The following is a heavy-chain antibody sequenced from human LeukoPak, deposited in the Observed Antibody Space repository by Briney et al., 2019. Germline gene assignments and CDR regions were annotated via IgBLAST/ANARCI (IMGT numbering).Heavy chain of an antibody. CDR3: ARQGNGDTNFDY. CDR1: GYSFTSYW. J-gene: IGHJ4*02. CDR2: IDVVDSDS. Sequence: GESPKIFCRGSGYSFTSYWISWVRQMPGKGLEWMGIIDVVDSDSRSRPSFQGQVTISADKSISTAYLQWSSLKASDTAMYYCARQGNGDTNFDYWGQGTPVTVSS. D-gene: IGHD4-17*01. V-gene: IGHV5-51*01.